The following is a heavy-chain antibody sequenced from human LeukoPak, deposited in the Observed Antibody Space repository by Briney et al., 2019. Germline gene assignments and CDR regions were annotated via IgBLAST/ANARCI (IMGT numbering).Heavy chain of an antibody. V-gene: IGHV1-2*02. D-gene: IGHD3-22*01. J-gene: IGHJ5*02. CDR2: INPNSGGT. CDR1: GYTFTGYY. CDR3: ARDSDGYYYYPNWFDP. Sequence: ASVKVSCKASGYTFTGYYIHWVRQAPGQGLEWMGWINPNSGGTNYAQKFQVRVTMTRDTSISTAYMELSRLRSDDTAVYYCARDSDGYYYYPNWFDPWGQGTLVTVSS.